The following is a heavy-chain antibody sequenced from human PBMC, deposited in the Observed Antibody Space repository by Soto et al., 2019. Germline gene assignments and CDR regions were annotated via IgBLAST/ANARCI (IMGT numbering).Heavy chain of an antibody. Sequence: QVQLQESGPGLVKPSETLSLTCTVSGGSISSYYWSWIRQPPGKGLEWIGYIYYSGSTNYNPSLKSRVTTSVDTSKNQFSLKLSSVTAADTAVYYCARHEGHIVVVPAAPNFDYWGQGTLVTVSS. CDR2: IYYSGST. J-gene: IGHJ4*02. CDR3: ARHEGHIVVVPAAPNFDY. D-gene: IGHD2-2*01. V-gene: IGHV4-59*08. CDR1: GGSISSYY.